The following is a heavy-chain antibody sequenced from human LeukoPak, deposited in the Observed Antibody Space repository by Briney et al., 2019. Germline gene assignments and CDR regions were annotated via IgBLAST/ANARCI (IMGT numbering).Heavy chain of an antibody. CDR1: GFTFTSYS. Sequence: GGSLRLSCAASGFTFTSYSMSWVRQAPGKGLEWVSAISGSGGSTYYADSVKGRFTISRDNSKNTLYLQMNSLRAEDTAVYYCAKFYGDYDFDYWGQGTLVTVSS. CDR2: ISGSGGST. J-gene: IGHJ4*02. D-gene: IGHD4-17*01. CDR3: AKFYGDYDFDY. V-gene: IGHV3-23*01.